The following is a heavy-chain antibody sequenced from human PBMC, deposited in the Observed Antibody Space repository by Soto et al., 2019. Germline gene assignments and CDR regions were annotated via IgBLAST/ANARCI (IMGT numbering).Heavy chain of an antibody. J-gene: IGHJ3*02. CDR1: GFTFSSYW. V-gene: IGHV3-7*01. Sequence: EVQLVESGGGLVQPGGSLRLSCAASGFTFSSYWMSWVRQAPGKGLEWVANIKQDGSEKYYVDSVKGRFTISRDSAKNSLYLQMNSLRAEDTAVYYCARAYHGNHDAFDIWSQRTMLNVST. D-gene: IGHD1-1*01. CDR2: IKQDGSEK. CDR3: ARAYHGNHDAFDI.